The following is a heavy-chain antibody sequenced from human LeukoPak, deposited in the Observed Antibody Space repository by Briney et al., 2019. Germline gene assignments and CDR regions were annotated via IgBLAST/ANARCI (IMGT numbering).Heavy chain of an antibody. CDR1: GGSISPYY. J-gene: IGHJ4*02. CDR3: ARKRGTFDY. V-gene: IGHV4-59*01. Sequence: PSETLSLTCTVSGGSISPYYWSWIRQPPGKGLEWIGYVYYSGSTNYNPSLKSRVTISVDTSKSQFSLKLTSVTAADTAMYYCARKRGTFDYWGQGTLVTVSS. CDR2: VYYSGST.